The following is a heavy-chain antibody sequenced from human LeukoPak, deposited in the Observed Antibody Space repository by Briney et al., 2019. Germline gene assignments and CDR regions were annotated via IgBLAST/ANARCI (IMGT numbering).Heavy chain of an antibody. J-gene: IGHJ6*02. CDR3: ASQKLPTTISARLDV. V-gene: IGHV5-51*01. CDR2: IYPGDSET. CDR1: GYNFNDDW. Sequence: GESLKISCKGSGYNFNDDWIVWVRQMPGKGLEWMGSIYPGDSETRYSPSFQGQVTISADKSVSTAYLQWGSLKASDTAIYYCASQKLPTTISARLDVWGQGTTVTVSS. D-gene: IGHD1-14*01.